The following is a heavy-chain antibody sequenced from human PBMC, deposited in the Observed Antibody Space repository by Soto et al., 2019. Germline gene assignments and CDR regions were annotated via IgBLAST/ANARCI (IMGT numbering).Heavy chain of an antibody. CDR3: ARPPGYISDWYYFDL. CDR1: GYTFIDYY. V-gene: IGHV1-2*02. D-gene: IGHD6-19*01. CDR2: ISPKSGGT. Sequence: QVQLVQSGAEVKKPGASVKVSCEASGYTFIDYYMHWVRQAPGQGFGWMGRISPKSGGTNYAQKFQRRVTMTWDTSLNTAYMQLSSLMSEDTAVYYCARPPGYISDWYYFDLWGQGTLVTVSS. J-gene: IGHJ4*02.